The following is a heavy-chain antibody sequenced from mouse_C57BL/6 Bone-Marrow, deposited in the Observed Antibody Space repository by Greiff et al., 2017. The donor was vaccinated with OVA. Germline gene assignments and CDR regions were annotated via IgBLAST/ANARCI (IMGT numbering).Heavy chain of an antibody. D-gene: IGHD2-10*02. CDR2: IDPSDSYT. V-gene: IGHV1-69*01. CDR3: AREEYGKDAMDY. J-gene: IGHJ4*01. Sequence: VQLQQPGAELVMPGASVKLSCKASGYTFPSYWMHWVKQRPGQGLEWIGEIDPSDSYTNYNQKFKGKSTLTVDKSSSTAYMQLSSLTSEDSAVYYCAREEYGKDAMDYWGQGTSVTVSS. CDR1: GYTFPSYW.